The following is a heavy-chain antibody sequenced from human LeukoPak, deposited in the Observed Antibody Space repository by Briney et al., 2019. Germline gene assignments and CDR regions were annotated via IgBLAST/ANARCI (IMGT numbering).Heavy chain of an antibody. CDR3: ARRLCGGDCYSTFSY. CDR1: GGSFSGYY. J-gene: IGHJ4*02. V-gene: IGHV4-34*01. CDR2: INHSGST. Sequence: SETLSLACAVYGGSFSGYYWSWIRQPPGKGLEWIGEINHSGSTNYNPSLKSRVTISVDTSKNQFSLKLSSVTAADTAVYYCARRLCGGDCYSTFSYWGQGTLVTVSS. D-gene: IGHD2-21*02.